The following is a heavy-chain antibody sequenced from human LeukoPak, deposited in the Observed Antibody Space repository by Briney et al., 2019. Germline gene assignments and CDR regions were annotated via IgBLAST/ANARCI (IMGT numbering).Heavy chain of an antibody. Sequence: ASVKVSCKASGYTFTSYGISWVRQAPGQGLEWMGWISAYNGNTNYAQKFQGRVTITRDTSASTAYMELSSLRSEDTAVYYCARVYYGSGSYPDYWGQGTLVTVSS. CDR3: ARVYYGSGSYPDY. CDR2: ISAYNGNT. V-gene: IGHV1-18*01. CDR1: GYTFTSYG. J-gene: IGHJ4*02. D-gene: IGHD3-10*01.